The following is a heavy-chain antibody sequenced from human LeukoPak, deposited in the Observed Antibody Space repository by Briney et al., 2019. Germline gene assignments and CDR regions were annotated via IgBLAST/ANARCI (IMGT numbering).Heavy chain of an antibody. CDR3: ARGVGAGGFDL. CDR1: GGSISSGSYY. V-gene: IGHV4-61*02. D-gene: IGHD1-26*01. J-gene: IGHJ2*01. Sequence: SETLSLTCTVSGGSISSGSYYWSWIRQPAGKGLEWIGRIYTSGSTNYNPSLKSRVTISVDTSKNQFSLKLSSVTAADTAVHYCARGVGAGGFDLWGRGTLVTVPS. CDR2: IYTSGST.